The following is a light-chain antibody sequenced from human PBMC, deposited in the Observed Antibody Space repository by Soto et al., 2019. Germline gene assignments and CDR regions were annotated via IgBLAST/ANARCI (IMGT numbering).Light chain of an antibody. CDR1: QSISSY. Sequence: DIQMTQSPSSLSASVGDRVTITCRARQSISSYLNWNQQKPGKAPKLLIYAASSLQSGVPSRFSGSGSGTDFTLTISSLQPEDFATYYCQQSYSTPPLFGGGTKVEIK. J-gene: IGKJ4*01. CDR2: AAS. CDR3: QQSYSTPPL. V-gene: IGKV1-39*01.